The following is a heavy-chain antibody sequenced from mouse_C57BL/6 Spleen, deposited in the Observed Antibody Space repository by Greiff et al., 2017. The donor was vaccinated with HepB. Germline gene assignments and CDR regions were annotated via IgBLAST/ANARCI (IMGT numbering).Heavy chain of an antibody. CDR2: ISNGGGST. Sequence: EVKLVESGGGLVQPGGSLKLSCAASGFTFSDYYMYWVRQTPEKRLEWVAYISNGGGSTYYPDTVKGRFPISRDNAKNTLYLQMSRLKSEDTAMYYCARHPYYYGSSYAMDYWGQGTSVTVSS. J-gene: IGHJ4*01. D-gene: IGHD1-1*01. V-gene: IGHV5-12*01. CDR3: ARHPYYYGSSYAMDY. CDR1: GFTFSDYY.